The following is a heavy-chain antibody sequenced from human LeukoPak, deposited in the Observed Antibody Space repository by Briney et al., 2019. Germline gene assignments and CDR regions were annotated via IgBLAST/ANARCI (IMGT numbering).Heavy chain of an antibody. D-gene: IGHD6-19*01. CDR2: TYYSGST. J-gene: IGHJ5*02. Sequence: TSETLSLTCTVSGGSISSYYWSWIRQPPGKGLEWIGYTYYSGSTNYNPSLKSRVTISVDTSKNQFSLKLSSVTAADTAVYYCARAVAANNWFDPWGQGTLVTVSS. CDR3: ARAVAANNWFDP. V-gene: IGHV4-59*01. CDR1: GGSISSYY.